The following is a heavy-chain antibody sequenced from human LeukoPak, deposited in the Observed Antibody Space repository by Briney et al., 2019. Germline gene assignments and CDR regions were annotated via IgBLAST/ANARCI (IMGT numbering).Heavy chain of an antibody. V-gene: IGHV4-59*08. Sequence: PSETLSLTCTVSGGSISSYYWSWIRQPPGKGLEWIGYIYYSGSTNYNPSLKSRVTISVDTSKNPFSLKLSSVTAADTAVYYCARRYCSGGSCYSGGNWFDPWGQGTLVTVSS. D-gene: IGHD2-15*01. CDR2: IYYSGST. CDR3: ARRYCSGGSCYSGGNWFDP. J-gene: IGHJ5*02. CDR1: GGSISSYY.